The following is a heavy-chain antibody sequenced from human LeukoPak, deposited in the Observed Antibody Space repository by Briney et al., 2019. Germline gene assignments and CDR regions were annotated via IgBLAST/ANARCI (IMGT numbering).Heavy chain of an antibody. CDR3: ARGTSSGYLRVKLDS. Sequence: GGSLRLSCAASGFTFSSYAMHWVRQAPGKGLEWVAVISYDGSNKYYADSVKGRFTISRDNSKNTVYLQMNSLRAEDTAVYYCARGTSSGYLRVKLDSWGQGTLVTVSS. V-gene: IGHV3-30*14. D-gene: IGHD6-19*01. CDR2: ISYDGSNK. J-gene: IGHJ4*02. CDR1: GFTFSSYA.